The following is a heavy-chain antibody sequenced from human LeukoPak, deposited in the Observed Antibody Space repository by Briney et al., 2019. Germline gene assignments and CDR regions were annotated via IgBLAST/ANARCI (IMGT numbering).Heavy chain of an antibody. V-gene: IGHV3-23*01. CDR2: IRESGGGT. CDR3: EKRAVVVRGVLVFGFHKEASYFAQ. J-gene: IGHJ4*02. D-gene: IGHD3-10*01. CDR1: GIPLSNYA. Sequence: GGCLRLSSAASGIPLSNYAMNRGPDTPGKGLECGSGIRESGGGTHCADSVKVRFTIPRNNAKNTLYPQMNCLRAEATAVYYCEKRAVVVRGVLVFGFHKEASYFAQWGEGSLVTVSS.